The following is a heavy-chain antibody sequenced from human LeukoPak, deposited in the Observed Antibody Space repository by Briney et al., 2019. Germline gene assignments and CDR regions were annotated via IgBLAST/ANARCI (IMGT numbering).Heavy chain of an antibody. D-gene: IGHD1-1*01. Sequence: GGSLRLSCAPSGFALSSISIHWARQAPGKGLEWLSYSSTITGNIYYADCVKGRFTISRDNAKISLYLQMNSLRVEDTAVYFCATTGNYYDMDVWGKGTTVTVSS. J-gene: IGHJ6*03. CDR1: GFALSSIS. V-gene: IGHV3-48*04. CDR3: ATTGNYYDMDV. CDR2: SSTITGNI.